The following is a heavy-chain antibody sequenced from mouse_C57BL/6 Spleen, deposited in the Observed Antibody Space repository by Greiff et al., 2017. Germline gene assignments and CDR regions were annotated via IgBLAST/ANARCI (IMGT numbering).Heavy chain of an antibody. CDR1: GFTFSSYA. J-gene: IGHJ2*01. D-gene: IGHD1-1*01. CDR3: ARGGLLRLYFDY. CDR2: ISDGGSYT. V-gene: IGHV5-4*01. Sequence: EVQVVESGGGLVKPGGSLKLSCAASGFTFSSYAMSWVRQTPEKRLEWVATISDGGSYTYYPDNVKGRFTISRDNAKNNLYLQMSHLKSEDTAMYYCARGGLLRLYFDYWGQGTTLTVSS.